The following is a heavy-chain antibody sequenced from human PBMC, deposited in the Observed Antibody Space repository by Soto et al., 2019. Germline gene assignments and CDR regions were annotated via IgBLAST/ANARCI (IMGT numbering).Heavy chain of an antibody. CDR2: MNPNSGNT. CDR1: GYTFTSYD. V-gene: IGHV1-8*01. CDR3: ARGGWSAADNYYYYYYMDV. J-gene: IGHJ6*03. D-gene: IGHD2-2*01. Sequence: GESLKISCKASGYTFTSYDINWVRQATGQGLEWMGWMNPNSGNTGYAQKFQGRVTMTRNTSISTAYMELSSLRSEDTAVYYCARGGWSAADNYYYYYYMDVWGKGTTVTVSS.